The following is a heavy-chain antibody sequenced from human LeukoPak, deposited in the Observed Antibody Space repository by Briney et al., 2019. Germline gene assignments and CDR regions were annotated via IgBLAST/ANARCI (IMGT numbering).Heavy chain of an antibody. CDR3: ARDRVVVPAAYYYYYGMDV. D-gene: IGHD2-2*01. V-gene: IGHV3-30-3*01. Sequence: GRSLRLSCAASGFTFSSYAMHWVRQAPGKGLEWVAVISYDGSNKYYADSVKGRFTISRDNSENTLYLQMNSLRAEDTAVYYRARDRVVVPAAYYYYYGMDVWGQGTLVTVSS. J-gene: IGHJ6*02. CDR1: GFTFSSYA. CDR2: ISYDGSNK.